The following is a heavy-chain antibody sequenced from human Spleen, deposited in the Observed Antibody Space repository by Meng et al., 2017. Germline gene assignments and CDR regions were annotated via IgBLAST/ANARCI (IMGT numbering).Heavy chain of an antibody. CDR2: IYYSGST. V-gene: IGHV4-34*11. D-gene: IGHD3-22*01. Sequence: QVQLQQWGAGLLKPSETLSLTCAVYGASFSGYYWSWIRQPRGKGLEWIGYIYYSGSTNYNPSLKSRVTISVDTSKNQFSLKLSSVTAADTAVYYCARLRDSSGCDYWGQGTLVTVSS. J-gene: IGHJ4*02. CDR3: ARLRDSSGCDY. CDR1: GASFSGYY.